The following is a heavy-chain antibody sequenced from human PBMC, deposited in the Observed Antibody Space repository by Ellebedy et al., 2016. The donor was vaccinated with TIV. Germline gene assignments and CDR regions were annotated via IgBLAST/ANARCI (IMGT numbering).Heavy chain of an antibody. CDR3: TKDRFKGGANGGLDV. CDR1: GFTFDDST. CDR2: ISWNSASI. D-gene: IGHD1-26*01. J-gene: IGHJ6*02. V-gene: IGHV3-9*01. Sequence: GGSLRLSXAASGFTFDDSTMHWVRQVPGKGLEWVSVISWNSASIVYADSVKGRFTISRDNAENSLYLQMNSLRPEDTALYYCTKDRFKGGANGGLDVWGQGTTVTVSS.